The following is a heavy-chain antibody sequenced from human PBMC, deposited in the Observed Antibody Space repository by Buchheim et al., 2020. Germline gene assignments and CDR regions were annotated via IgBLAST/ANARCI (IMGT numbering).Heavy chain of an antibody. V-gene: IGHV3-53*02. D-gene: IGHD6-13*01. CDR1: GFTVSSNY. J-gene: IGHJ6*02. CDR2: IYSGGST. Sequence: EVQLVETGGGLIQPGGSLRLSCAASGFTVSSNYMSWVRQAPGKGLEWVSVIYSGGSTYYADSVKGRFTISRDNSKNTLYLQMNSLRAEDTAVYYCARYSSSWYRDYYYGMDVWGQGTT. CDR3: ARYSSSWYRDYYYGMDV.